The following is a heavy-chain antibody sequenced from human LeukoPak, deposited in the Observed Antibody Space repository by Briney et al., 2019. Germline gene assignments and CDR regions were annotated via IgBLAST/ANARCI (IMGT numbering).Heavy chain of an antibody. CDR3: AREVTTLSIYGMDV. D-gene: IGHD4-17*01. Sequence: PGGSLRLSCAASGFIFNSYWMHWVRQAPGKGLVWVSRINSDGTDTTYADSVKGRFTISRDNAKNMLYLQMNSLRAEDTAVYYCAREVTTLSIYGMDVWGQGTTVTVSS. CDR2: INSDGTDT. V-gene: IGHV3-74*01. CDR1: GFIFNSYW. J-gene: IGHJ6*02.